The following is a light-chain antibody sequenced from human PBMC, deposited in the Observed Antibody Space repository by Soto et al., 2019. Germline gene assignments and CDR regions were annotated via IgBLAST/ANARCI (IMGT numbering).Light chain of an antibody. Sequence: DIQMTQSPSSLSASVGDRVTITCRASQSISSYLNWYQQKPGKAPNLLIHAAFNLQSGVPSRFSGSGSGTEFTLTISSLQPEDFATYYCQQLNSYPITFGQGTRLEIK. J-gene: IGKJ5*01. V-gene: IGKV1-9*01. CDR3: QQLNSYPIT. CDR2: AAF. CDR1: QSISSY.